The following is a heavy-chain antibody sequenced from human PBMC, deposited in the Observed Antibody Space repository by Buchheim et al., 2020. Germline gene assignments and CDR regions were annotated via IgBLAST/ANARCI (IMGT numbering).Heavy chain of an antibody. CDR1: GFTVSSNY. J-gene: IGHJ4*02. Sequence: EVQLVESGGGLVQPGGSLRLSCAASGFTVSSNYMSWVRQAPGKGLEWVSVIYSGGSTYYADSVKGRFPISRANSKNTLYFQMNSLRAEDTAVYYCAREEDYYDSSGQPLWGQGTL. D-gene: IGHD3-22*01. CDR3: AREEDYYDSSGQPL. V-gene: IGHV3-66*01. CDR2: IYSGGST.